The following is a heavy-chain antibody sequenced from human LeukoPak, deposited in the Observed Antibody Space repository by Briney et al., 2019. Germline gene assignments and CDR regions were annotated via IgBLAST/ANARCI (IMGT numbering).Heavy chain of an antibody. J-gene: IGHJ4*02. D-gene: IGHD6-19*01. CDR1: GHSFSTYW. V-gene: IGHV5-51*01. Sequence: GESLKISCKGSGHSFSTYWIGGVRQMPGNGLEWGGIIDPGDSDTRYSPSFQGQVTISADTSISTAYLQWSSLKASDTAMYYCARRDSSGWSYSWGQGTLVTVSS. CDR2: IDPGDSDT. CDR3: ARRDSSGWSYS.